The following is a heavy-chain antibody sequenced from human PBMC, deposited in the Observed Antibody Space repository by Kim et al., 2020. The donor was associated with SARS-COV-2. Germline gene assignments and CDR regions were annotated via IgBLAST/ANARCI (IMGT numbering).Heavy chain of an antibody. V-gene: IGHV5-10-1*01. CDR3: ATLLGHCSSTSCYQFDY. D-gene: IGHD2-2*01. Sequence: GASLQISCKGSGYSFTSYWIRWVRQMPGKGLEWMGRIDPSDSYTNYSPSFQGHVTISADKSISTAYLQWSSLKASYTAMYYCATLLGHCSSTSCYQFDYWGQGTLVTVSS. J-gene: IGHJ4*02. CDR2: IDPSDSYT. CDR1: GYSFTSYW.